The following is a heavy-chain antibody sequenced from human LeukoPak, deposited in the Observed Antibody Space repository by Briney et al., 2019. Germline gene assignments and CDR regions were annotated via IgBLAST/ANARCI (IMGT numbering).Heavy chain of an antibody. D-gene: IGHD1-14*01. V-gene: IGHV3-74*01. CDR3: TRDAAGLDY. Sequence: PGGSLRLSCAVSGFTFRNHWMHWVRQAPGKGLVWVSRIKGDGSTTTYADSVKGRFTISRDNAKNTLYLQMNSLRGEDTAVYYCTRDAAGLDYWGQGTLVTVSS. J-gene: IGHJ4*02. CDR1: GFTFRNHW. CDR2: IKGDGSTT.